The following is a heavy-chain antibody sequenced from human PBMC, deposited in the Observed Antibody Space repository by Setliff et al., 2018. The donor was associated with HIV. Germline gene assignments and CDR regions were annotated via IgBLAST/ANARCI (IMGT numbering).Heavy chain of an antibody. J-gene: IGHJ6*03. CDR3: ARGSRQLTIFGVVFKTNYYFMAV. Sequence: SETLSLTCAVYGGSFSGYYWSWIRQPPGKGLEWIGEINHDRTTNYNPSLKSRVTISVDTSKNQFSLTLNSVTAADTAVYYCARGSRQLTIFGVVFKTNYYFMAVWGKGTAVTVSS. D-gene: IGHD3-3*01. V-gene: IGHV4-34*01. CDR1: GGSFSGYY. CDR2: INHDRTT.